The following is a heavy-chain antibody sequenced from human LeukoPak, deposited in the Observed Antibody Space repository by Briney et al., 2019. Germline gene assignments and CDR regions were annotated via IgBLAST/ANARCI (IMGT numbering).Heavy chain of an antibody. CDR1: GGSFSGYY. CDR2: INHSGST. J-gene: IGHJ4*02. Sequence: PSETLSLTCAVYGGSFSGYYWSWIRQPPGKGLEWIGEINHSGSTNYNPSLKSRVTISVDTSKNQFSLKLSSVTAADTAVYYCARGQKRITKVRGLKGYFDYWGQGTLVTVSS. CDR3: ARGQKRITKVRGLKGYFDY. D-gene: IGHD3-10*01. V-gene: IGHV4-34*01.